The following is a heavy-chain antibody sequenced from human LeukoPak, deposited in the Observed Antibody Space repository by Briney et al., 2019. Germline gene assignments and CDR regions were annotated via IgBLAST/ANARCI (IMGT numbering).Heavy chain of an antibody. D-gene: IGHD3-22*01. CDR3: ARVNYYDSSGWPYFDY. Sequence: PSETLSLTCSVSGGSISSFYCNWMRQPAGKGLVWIGRIYTSGTTTYNPSLKSRVTMSVDTSKNQFSLKLSSVTAADTAVYYCARVNYYDSSGWPYFDYWGQGTLVTVSS. CDR1: GGSISSFY. J-gene: IGHJ4*02. V-gene: IGHV4-4*07. CDR2: IYTSGTT.